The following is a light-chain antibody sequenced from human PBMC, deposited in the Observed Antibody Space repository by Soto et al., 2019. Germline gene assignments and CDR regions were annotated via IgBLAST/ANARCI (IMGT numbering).Light chain of an antibody. Sequence: DIQMTHSPSTLSASVGDRVTITCRASESIGRWLAWYQQKPGRAPKLLMYQASTLESGVPSRFSRSGSGTEFTLTISSLQPDDFATYYCQQYNSFPYTFGQGTKVDIK. J-gene: IGKJ2*01. CDR1: ESIGRW. CDR3: QQYNSFPYT. V-gene: IGKV1-5*03. CDR2: QAS.